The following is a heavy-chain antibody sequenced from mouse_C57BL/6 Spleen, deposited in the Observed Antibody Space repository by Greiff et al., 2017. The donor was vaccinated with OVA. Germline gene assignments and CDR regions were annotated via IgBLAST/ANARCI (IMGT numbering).Heavy chain of an antibody. J-gene: IGHJ3*01. CDR1: GYTFTSYT. CDR3: ARVYDYDEEAWFAY. D-gene: IGHD2-4*01. CDR2: INPSSGYT. V-gene: IGHV1-4*01. Sequence: VKLQESGAELARPGASVKMSCKASGYTFTSYTMHWVKQRPGQGLEWIGYINPSSGYTKYNQKFKDKATLTADKSSSTAYMQLSSLTSEDSAVYYCARVYDYDEEAWFAYWGQGTLVTVSA.